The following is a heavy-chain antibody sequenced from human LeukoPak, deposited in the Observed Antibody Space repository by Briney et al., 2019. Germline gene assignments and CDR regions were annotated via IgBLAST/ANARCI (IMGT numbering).Heavy chain of an antibody. V-gene: IGHV3-30*02. CDR3: AIAPLAGSAFDY. CDR2: IRHDGSNK. Sequence: GGSLRLSCAASGFTFSSYGMHWVRQAPGKGLEWVAFIRHDGSNKYYADSVKGRFTISRDNSKNTLYLQMNSLIAEDTAVYYCAIAPLAGSAFDYWGQGTLVTVSS. D-gene: IGHD6-19*01. CDR1: GFTFSSYG. J-gene: IGHJ4*02.